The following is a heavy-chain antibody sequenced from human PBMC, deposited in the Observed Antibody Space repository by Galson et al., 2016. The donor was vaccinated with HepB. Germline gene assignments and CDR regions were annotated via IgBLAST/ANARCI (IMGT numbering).Heavy chain of an antibody. CDR2: IDYSGKT. J-gene: IGHJ6*04. V-gene: IGHV4-31*03. Sequence: TLSLTCSVSGDSIATFSHYWTWIRQRPDKGLEWLGFIDYSGKTFYAPSLRNRLDISRDTSVNQVSLQLQSVTAADTAVYFCARDHRVGQGMTVWGSGTSVIVSS. CDR1: GDSIATFSHY. CDR3: ARDHRVGQGMTV.